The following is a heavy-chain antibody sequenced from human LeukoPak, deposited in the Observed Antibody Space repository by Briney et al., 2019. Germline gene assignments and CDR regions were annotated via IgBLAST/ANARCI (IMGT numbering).Heavy chain of an antibody. CDR3: ARDRSEMATTRTFDY. D-gene: IGHD5-24*01. V-gene: IGHV1-69*05. Sequence: SVKVSCKASGGTFSSYAISWVRQAPGQGLEWMGGIIPIFGTSNYAQKFQGRVTITTDESTSTAYMELSSLRSEDTAVYYCARDRSEMATTRTFDYWGQGTLVTVSS. J-gene: IGHJ4*02. CDR2: IIPIFGTS. CDR1: GGTFSSYA.